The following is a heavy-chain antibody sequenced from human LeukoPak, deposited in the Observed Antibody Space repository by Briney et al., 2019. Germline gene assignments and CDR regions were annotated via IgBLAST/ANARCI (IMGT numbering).Heavy chain of an antibody. V-gene: IGHV3-13*01. D-gene: IGHD2-2*01. Sequence: GGSLRLSCAASGFTFSSYDMHWVRQATGKGLEWVSAIGTAGDTYYPGSVKGRFTISRENAKNSLYLQMNSLRAGDTAVYYCARALRKMYQLLSSSCYYYYGMDVWGQGTTVTVSS. CDR2: IGTAGDT. CDR1: GFTFSSYD. J-gene: IGHJ6*02. CDR3: ARALRKMYQLLSSSCYYYYGMDV.